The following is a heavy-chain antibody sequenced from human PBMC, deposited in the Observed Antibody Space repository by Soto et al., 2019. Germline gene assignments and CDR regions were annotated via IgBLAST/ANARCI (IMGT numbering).Heavy chain of an antibody. D-gene: IGHD3-16*01. CDR2: IIPIFGTA. Sequence: QVQLVQSGAEVKKPGSSVKVSCKASGGTFSSYAISWVRQAPGQGLEWMGGIIPIFGTANYAQKFQGRVTITADESTSTADMELSSLRSEDTAVYYCARCRYAQRFGDYYYYGMDVWGQGTTVTVSS. CDR1: GGTFSSYA. V-gene: IGHV1-69*12. J-gene: IGHJ6*02. CDR3: ARCRYAQRFGDYYYYGMDV.